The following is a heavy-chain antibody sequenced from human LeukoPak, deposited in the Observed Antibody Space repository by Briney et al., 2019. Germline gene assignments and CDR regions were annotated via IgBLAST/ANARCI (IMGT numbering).Heavy chain of an antibody. J-gene: IGHJ4*02. CDR2: LSGSGGNT. CDR1: GFSFSRHA. V-gene: IGHV3-23*01. D-gene: IGHD6-6*01. Sequence: GGSLRLSCAASGFSFSRHAMNWVRQAPGKGLEWVSVLSGSGGNTFYADSVKGRFTISRDNSTNTLYLQMNSLRAEDTAVYYCARESEGSSLAFDYWGQGTLVTVSS. CDR3: ARESEGSSLAFDY.